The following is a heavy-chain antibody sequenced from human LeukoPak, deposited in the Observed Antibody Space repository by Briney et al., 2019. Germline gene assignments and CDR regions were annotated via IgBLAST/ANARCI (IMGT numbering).Heavy chain of an antibody. J-gene: IGHJ6*02. Sequence: SETLSLTYAVFGGSFSGRQWSWIRQPPGEGLEWIAEINHSGSTNYNPSLKSRATISIDTTRNQFSLRLTSVTAADTAVYYCARGGDVYYGMDVWGPGTMVTASS. CDR3: ARGGDVYYGMDV. V-gene: IGHV4-34*01. CDR1: GGSFSGRQ. D-gene: IGHD2-8*02. CDR2: INHSGST.